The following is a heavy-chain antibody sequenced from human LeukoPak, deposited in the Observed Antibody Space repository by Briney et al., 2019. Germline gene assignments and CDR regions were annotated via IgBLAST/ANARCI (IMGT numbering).Heavy chain of an antibody. J-gene: IGHJ4*02. D-gene: IGHD1-26*01. CDR1: GGSISSYY. CDR2: ISGSGSDI. V-gene: IGHV3-11*04. Sequence: LSLTCTVSGGSISSYYWSWIRQAPGKGPEWLSYISGSGSDINYAAPVKGRFTISRDNAKNSLYLQMNNLRVEDTAVYYCVRGPGRDGGYWGQGTLVTVSS. CDR3: VRGPGRDGGY.